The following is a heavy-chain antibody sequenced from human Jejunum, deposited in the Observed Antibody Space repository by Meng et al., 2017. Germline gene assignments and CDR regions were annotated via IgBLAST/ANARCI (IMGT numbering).Heavy chain of an antibody. D-gene: IGHD3-3*01. CDR2: IYPGDSDT. Sequence: GESLKISCKGSGYSFTNSWIGWVRQMPGKGLEWMGIIYPGDSDTRYSPSFQDQVTISVDNSITTAFLQWNSVKASDTAIYYCANRFVWGPGTLVTVSS. V-gene: IGHV5-51*01. CDR1: GYSFTNSW. J-gene: IGHJ4*02. CDR3: ANRFV.